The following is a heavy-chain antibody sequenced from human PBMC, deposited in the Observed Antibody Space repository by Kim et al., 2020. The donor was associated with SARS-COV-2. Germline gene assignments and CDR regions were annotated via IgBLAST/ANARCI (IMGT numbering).Heavy chain of an antibody. CDR2: IYHCGGT. J-gene: IGHJ3*01. D-gene: IGHD6-19*01. CDR3: SVALDDAYYF. CDR1: GGSISTRNC. Sequence: SETLSLTCAVSGGSISTRNCCCCFRQPPGKGLLWIVEIYHCGGTNYNPSPNSRLTISVVKFSNQFFLMLLSSIAAAAAVYYYSVALDDAYYFWGLWTLVT. V-gene: IGHV4-4*02.